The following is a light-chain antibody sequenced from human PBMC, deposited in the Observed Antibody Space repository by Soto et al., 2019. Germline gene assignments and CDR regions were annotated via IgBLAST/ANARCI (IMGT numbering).Light chain of an antibody. Sequence: QSVLTQPPSASGTPGQRVTISCSGSSYNIGSNTVNRYQQLPGTAPKLLIYSNNQRPSGVPDRFSGSKSGTSASLAISGLQSEDEADYYCAAWDDSLNGYVFGTGTRSPS. V-gene: IGLV1-44*01. J-gene: IGLJ1*01. CDR1: SYNIGSNT. CDR2: SNN. CDR3: AAWDDSLNGYV.